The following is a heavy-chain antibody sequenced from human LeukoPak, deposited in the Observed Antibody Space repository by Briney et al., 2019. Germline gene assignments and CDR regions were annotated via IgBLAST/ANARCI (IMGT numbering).Heavy chain of an antibody. Sequence: GGSLRLSCAASGFTFSSYSMNWVRQAPGKGLEWVSSISSSSSYIYYADSVKGRFTISRDNAKNSLYLQMNSLRAEDTAVYYCARVPPPLEWLRYYYMDVWGKGTTVTVSS. D-gene: IGHD3-3*01. CDR2: ISSSSSYI. CDR3: ARVPPPLEWLRYYYMDV. CDR1: GFTFSSYS. V-gene: IGHV3-21*01. J-gene: IGHJ6*03.